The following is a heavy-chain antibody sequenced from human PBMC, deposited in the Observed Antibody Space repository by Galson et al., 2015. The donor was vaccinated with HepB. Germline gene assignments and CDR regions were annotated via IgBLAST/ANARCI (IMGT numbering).Heavy chain of an antibody. V-gene: IGHV1-69*13. J-gene: IGHJ4*02. CDR3: ARVSGRGELLPGY. CDR1: GGTFSSYA. Sequence: SVKVSCKASGGTFSSYAISWVRQAPGQGLEWMGGIIPIFGTANYAQKFQGRVTITADESTSTAYMELSSLRSEDTAVYYCARVSGRGELLPGYWGQGTLVTVSS. D-gene: IGHD1-26*01. CDR2: IIPIFGTA.